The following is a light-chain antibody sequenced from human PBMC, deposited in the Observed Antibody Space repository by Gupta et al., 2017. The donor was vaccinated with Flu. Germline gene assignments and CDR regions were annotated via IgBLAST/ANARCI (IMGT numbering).Light chain of an antibody. CDR2: EVT. Sequence: DVGSYNLVSWYQHHPGNAPKRMRSEVTKRPSGVSSRVSGSKSGNTASLTISGLQAEDEADYDCCSYEGSSTVRFGGGTKLKVL. CDR1: DVGSYNL. V-gene: IGLV2-23*02. J-gene: IGLJ2*01. CDR3: CSYEGSSTVR.